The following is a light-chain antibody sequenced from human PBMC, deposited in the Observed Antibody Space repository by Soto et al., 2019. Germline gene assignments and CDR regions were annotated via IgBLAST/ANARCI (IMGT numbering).Light chain of an antibody. CDR1: QSVSSNY. CDR2: GAS. V-gene: IGKV3-20*01. Sequence: EIVLTQSPGTLSLSPGERATLSFWASQSVSSNYLAWYQQKPGQAPRLLIYGASYRATGIPDRFSGSGSGTDFTLTISRLEPEDFAVYYCQQYGRSPGTFGQGTKVDIK. J-gene: IGKJ1*01. CDR3: QQYGRSPGT.